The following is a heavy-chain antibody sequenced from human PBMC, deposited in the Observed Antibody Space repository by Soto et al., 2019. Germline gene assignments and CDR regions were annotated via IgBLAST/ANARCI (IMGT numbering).Heavy chain of an antibody. D-gene: IGHD5-12*01. V-gene: IGHV3-23*01. CDR2: TSGSGGST. CDR1: GFTFSSCA. J-gene: IGHJ3*01. Sequence: EVQLLESGGGLVQPGGSLRLSCAASGFTFSSCAMTWVRQAPGKGLEWVSATSGSGGSTYYADSVKDRFTISRDNSKNTLYLQMNSLRAEDTAVYYCAKDQVDVVATSKDAFDVWGQGTMVAVSS. CDR3: AKDQVDVVATSKDAFDV.